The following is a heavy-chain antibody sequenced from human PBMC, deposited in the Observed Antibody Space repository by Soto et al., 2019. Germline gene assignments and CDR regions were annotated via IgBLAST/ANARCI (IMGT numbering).Heavy chain of an antibody. Sequence: GGSLRLSCAVSRFISDDCGMKWVRQAPGKGLEWVSGIDWNGGRTGYADSVKVRLTISRDNAKNSLYLQMSSLRAEDTALYYCARDPYGMIVVVITKFDNWGQGT. CDR3: ARDPYGMIVVVITKFDN. V-gene: IGHV3-20*04. D-gene: IGHD3-22*01. CDR2: IDWNGGRT. CDR1: RFISDDCG. J-gene: IGHJ4*02.